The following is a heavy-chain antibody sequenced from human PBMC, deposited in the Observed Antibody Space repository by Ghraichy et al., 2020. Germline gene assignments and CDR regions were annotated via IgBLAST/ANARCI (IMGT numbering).Heavy chain of an antibody. J-gene: IGHJ6*02. CDR1: GGSISSGGYY. CDR3: ARDSGDSSSPRLFRPNYYYYGMDV. D-gene: IGHD6-6*01. V-gene: IGHV4-31*03. Sequence: SETLSLTCTVSGGSISSGGYYWSWIRQHPGKGLEWIGYIYYSGSTYYNPSLKSRVTISVDTSKNQFSLKLSSVTAADTAVYYCARDSGDSSSPRLFRPNYYYYGMDVWGQGTTVTVSS. CDR2: IYYSGST.